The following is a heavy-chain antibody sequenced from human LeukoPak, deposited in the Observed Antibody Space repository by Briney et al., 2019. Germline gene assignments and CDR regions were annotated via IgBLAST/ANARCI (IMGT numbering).Heavy chain of an antibody. V-gene: IGHV4-59*08. Sequence: PSETLSPTCTVSGDSISSDYWSWIRQPPGKGLEWIGYIYYSGSTNYNPSLKSRVTISLDTSRNQFSLKLSPVTAADTAVYFCARRGGNYYGWFDPWGQGTLVTVSS. CDR1: GDSISSDY. J-gene: IGHJ5*02. D-gene: IGHD1-26*01. CDR2: IYYSGST. CDR3: ARRGGNYYGWFDP.